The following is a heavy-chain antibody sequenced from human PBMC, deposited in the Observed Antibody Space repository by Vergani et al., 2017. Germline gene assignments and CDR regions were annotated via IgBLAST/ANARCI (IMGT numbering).Heavy chain of an antibody. V-gene: IGHV3-23*01. Sequence: EVQLLESGGGLVQPGGSLRLSCAASGFTFSSYAMSWVRQAPGKGLEWVSAISGSVGSTYSADSVKGRFTISRDNSKNTLYLQMNSLRAEDTAVYYCAKNPTYYYDSSAYVDYWGQGTLVTVSS. D-gene: IGHD3-22*01. CDR3: AKNPTYYYDSSAYVDY. J-gene: IGHJ4*02. CDR2: ISGSVGST. CDR1: GFTFSSYA.